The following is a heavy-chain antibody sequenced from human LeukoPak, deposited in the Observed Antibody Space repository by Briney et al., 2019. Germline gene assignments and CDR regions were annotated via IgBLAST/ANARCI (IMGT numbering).Heavy chain of an antibody. D-gene: IGHD3-22*01. Sequence: GESLKISCKGSGYSFTSYWIGWVRQMPGKGLEWMGIIYPGDSDTRYSPSFQGQVTISADKSISTAYLQWSSLKASDTAMYYCARHVYDSCGYYGGFDYWGQGTLVTVSS. CDR2: IYPGDSDT. CDR1: GYSFTSYW. CDR3: ARHVYDSCGYYGGFDY. J-gene: IGHJ4*02. V-gene: IGHV5-51*01.